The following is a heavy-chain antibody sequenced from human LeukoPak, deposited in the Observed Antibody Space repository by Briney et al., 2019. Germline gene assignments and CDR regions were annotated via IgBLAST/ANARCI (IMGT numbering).Heavy chain of an antibody. CDR2: FDPEDGET. D-gene: IGHD3-3*01. CDR3: ARESSGYLLGMDV. CDR1: GYTLTELS. V-gene: IGHV1-24*01. Sequence: ASVKVSCKVSGYTLTELSMHWVRQAPGKGLEWMGGFDPEDGETIYAQKFQGRVTMTRDTSISTAYMELSRLRSDDTAVYYCARESSGYLLGMDVWGKGTTVTVSS. J-gene: IGHJ6*04.